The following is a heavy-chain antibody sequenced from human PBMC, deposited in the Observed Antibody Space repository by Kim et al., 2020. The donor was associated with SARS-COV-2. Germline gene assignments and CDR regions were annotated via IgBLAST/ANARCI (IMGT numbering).Heavy chain of an antibody. CDR3: ARGLGTKSLPLDV. D-gene: IGHD2-8*01. V-gene: IGHV4-39*07. CDR1: GTSVTGNTYF. CDR2: IFYGGDT. J-gene: IGHJ6*02. Sequence: SETLSLTCTVSGTSVTGNTYFWGWVRQPPGKGLEWIGTIFYGGDTYYDSSLKSRVTISEDTSKNQFSLKVRSVTSADAAVYYCARGLGTKSLPLDVWGQGTTVIVSS.